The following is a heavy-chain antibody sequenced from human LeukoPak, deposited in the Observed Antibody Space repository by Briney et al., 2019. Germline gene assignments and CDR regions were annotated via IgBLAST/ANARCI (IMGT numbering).Heavy chain of an antibody. V-gene: IGHV3-15*01. CDR3: TTVGSSRYYYYFDY. CDR1: GFTLNDAW. J-gene: IGHJ4*02. D-gene: IGHD3-22*01. Sequence: GGSLRLSCAESGFTLNDAWMNWVRHAPGKGLEWVGRIKSKTDGATTEYAAPVKGRLTISRDDSKNTLYLQMNSLKSEDTAVFYCTTVGSSRYYYYFDYCGQGSLVTVSS. CDR2: IKSKTDGATT.